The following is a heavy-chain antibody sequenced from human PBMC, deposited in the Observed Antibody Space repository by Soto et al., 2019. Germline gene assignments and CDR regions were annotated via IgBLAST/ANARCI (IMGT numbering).Heavy chain of an antibody. CDR3: ARRCSSTSCYYYYGIDV. Sequence: QVQLVQSGAEVKKPGASVKVSCKASGYTFTSYGISWVRQAPGQGLEWMGWISAYNGNTNYAQKLKGRVTMTTDTSTSTADMELRSLRSDDTAVYYWARRCSSTSCYYYYGIDVWGQGTTVTVSS. CDR2: ISAYNGNT. V-gene: IGHV1-18*04. D-gene: IGHD2-2*01. J-gene: IGHJ6*02. CDR1: GYTFTSYG.